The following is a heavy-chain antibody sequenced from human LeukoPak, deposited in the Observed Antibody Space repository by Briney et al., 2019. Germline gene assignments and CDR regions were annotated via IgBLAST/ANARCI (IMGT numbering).Heavy chain of an antibody. D-gene: IGHD5-12*01. Sequence: GGSLRLSCVASGFTFSYYSVNWVRQAPGKGLGWVSYINSISGEIWYADSVKGRFTISRDDAKNSLYLQMNSLRDEDTAVYYCARDHGYAFDYWGQGTLVTVSS. J-gene: IGHJ4*02. V-gene: IGHV3-48*02. CDR3: ARDHGYAFDY. CDR1: GFTFSYYS. CDR2: INSISGEI.